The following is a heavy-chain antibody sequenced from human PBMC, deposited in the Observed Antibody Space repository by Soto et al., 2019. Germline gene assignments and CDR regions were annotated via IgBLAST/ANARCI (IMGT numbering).Heavy chain of an antibody. CDR1: GFTFSDYN. Sequence: AGGSLRLSCVTSGFTFSDYNMNWVRQAPGKGLEWVASISGGSSYIYHAESVKGRFTISRDNAKNSLYLQMNSLRAEDTAAYYCAKELGGGIAGGEGYGMDVWGQGTTVTGFS. CDR3: AKELGGGIAGGEGYGMDV. V-gene: IGHV3-21*01. J-gene: IGHJ6*02. D-gene: IGHD6-13*01. CDR2: ISGGSSYI.